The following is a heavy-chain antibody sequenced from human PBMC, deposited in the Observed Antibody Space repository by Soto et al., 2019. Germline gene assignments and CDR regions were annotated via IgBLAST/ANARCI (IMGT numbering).Heavy chain of an antibody. CDR3: ASRSG. CDR2: ISPAGTTT. CDR1: GFTFSTHW. D-gene: IGHD6-19*01. V-gene: IGHV3-74*01. J-gene: IGHJ4*02. Sequence: GSLRLSCAASGFTFSTHWMHWVRQVPGKGLVWVSSISPAGTTTRYADSVKGRFTISRDNAKNTVSLQMDSLRAEDTAVYYCASRSGWSQGTLVTVSS.